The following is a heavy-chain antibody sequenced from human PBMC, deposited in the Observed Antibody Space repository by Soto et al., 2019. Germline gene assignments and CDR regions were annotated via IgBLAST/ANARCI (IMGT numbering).Heavy chain of an antibody. J-gene: IGHJ6*02. V-gene: IGHV4-59*01. CDR2: IYYSGST. CDR3: ARDGGSGYYYYGMDV. Sequence: SETLSLTCTVSGCSISSYYWSWIRQPPGKGLEWIGYIYYSGSTNYNPSLKSRVTISVDTSKNQFSLKLSSVTAADTAVYYCARDGGSGYYYYGMDVWGQGTTVTVSS. CDR1: GCSISSYY.